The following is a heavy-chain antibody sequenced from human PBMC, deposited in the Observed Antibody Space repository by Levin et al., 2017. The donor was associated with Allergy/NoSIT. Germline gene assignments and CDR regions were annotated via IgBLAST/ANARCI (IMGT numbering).Heavy chain of an antibody. Sequence: PRESLKISCKGSGYSFTTYWIGWVRQMPGRGLEWMGIIYPGDSDTRYSPSFRGQVTISADKSISTAYLQWSSLKASDTAMYYCATKANIPGADSYYGLEVWGRGTTVTVSS. D-gene: IGHD2-2*01. V-gene: IGHV5-51*01. CDR1: GYSFTTYW. CDR2: IYPGDSDT. J-gene: IGHJ6*02. CDR3: ATKANIPGADSYYGLEV.